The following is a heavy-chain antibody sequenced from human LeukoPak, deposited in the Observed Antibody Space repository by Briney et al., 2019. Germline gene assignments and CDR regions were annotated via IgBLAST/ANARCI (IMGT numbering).Heavy chain of an antibody. CDR1: GFTFSSYA. D-gene: IGHD3-22*01. Sequence: GGSLRLSCAASGFTFSSYAMSWVRQAPGKGLEWVAVISHDGSNKYYADSLKGRFTISRDNSKNTLYLQMNSLRAEDTAVYFCASPTYNYESGGYLGVYYLDYWGQGTLVTVSS. V-gene: IGHV3-30-3*01. CDR3: ASPTYNYESGGYLGVYYLDY. J-gene: IGHJ4*02. CDR2: ISHDGSNK.